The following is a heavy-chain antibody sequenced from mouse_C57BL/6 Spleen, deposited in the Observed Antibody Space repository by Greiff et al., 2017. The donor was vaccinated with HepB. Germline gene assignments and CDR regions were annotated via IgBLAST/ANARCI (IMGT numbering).Heavy chain of an antibody. CDR3: SSVAWLSY. Sequence: QVQLQQSGAELARPGASVKMSCKASGYTFTSYTMHWVKQRPGQGLEWIGYINPSSGYTKYNQKFKDKATLTADKSSSTAYMQLNSLTSEDSAVYYSSSVAWLSYSSQGTLVTVSA. CDR1: GYTFTSYT. CDR2: INPSSGYT. J-gene: IGHJ3*01. V-gene: IGHV1-4*01.